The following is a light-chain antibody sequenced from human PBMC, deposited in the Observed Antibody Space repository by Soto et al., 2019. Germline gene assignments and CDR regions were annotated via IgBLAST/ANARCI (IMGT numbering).Light chain of an antibody. Sequence: DIQLTQSPSFLSASVGDRVTITCRASQGISSYLAWYQQKPGKAPKLLIYAASTLQSGVPSRFSGSGSGTEFTLIISSLPPEDFATYYCQQLNSYPPWTFGQGTKVEIK. CDR2: AAS. V-gene: IGKV1-9*01. J-gene: IGKJ1*01. CDR3: QQLNSYPPWT. CDR1: QGISSY.